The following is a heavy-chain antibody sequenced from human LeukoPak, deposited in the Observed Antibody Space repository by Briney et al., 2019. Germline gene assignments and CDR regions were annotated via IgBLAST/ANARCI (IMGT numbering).Heavy chain of an antibody. J-gene: IGHJ3*02. V-gene: IGHV3-72*01. Sequence: GGSLRLSCGGSGFIFSAYIMDWVHQAPGKGLEWIGRIRKKDRKYTTEYAPSVKGRFVISRDDSQDSVFLQMSSLETEDTAVYYCTREGGEGDYTAFDIWGQGTVVTVSS. CDR1: GFIFSAYI. D-gene: IGHD3-16*01. CDR2: IRKKDRKYTT. CDR3: TREGGEGDYTAFDI.